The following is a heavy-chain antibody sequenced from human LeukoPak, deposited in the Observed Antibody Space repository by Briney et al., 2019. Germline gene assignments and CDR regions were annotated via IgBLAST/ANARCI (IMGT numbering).Heavy chain of an antibody. D-gene: IGHD3-10*01. J-gene: IGHJ6*02. CDR2: MNPSSGNT. CDR3: ARAATMVRGVIRYYYYYGMDV. V-gene: IGHV1-8*01. Sequence: ASVKVSCKASGYTFTSYDINWVRQATGQGLEWMGWMNPSSGNTGYAQKFQGRVTMTRSTSISTAYMELSSLRSEDTAVYYCARAATMVRGVIRYYYYYGMDVWGQGTTVTVSS. CDR1: GYTFTSYD.